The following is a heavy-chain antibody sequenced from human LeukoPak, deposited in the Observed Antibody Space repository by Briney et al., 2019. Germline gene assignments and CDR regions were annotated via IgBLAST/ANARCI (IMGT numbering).Heavy chain of an antibody. J-gene: IGHJ6*03. CDR1: GFTFSDYY. V-gene: IGHV3-11*01. Sequence: TGGSLRLSCAASGFTFSDYYMSWIRQAPGKGLEWVSYISSSGSTIYYADSVKGRFTISRDNSKNTLYLQMNSLRAEDTAVYYCASGSGSYRTPYYYMDVWGTGTTATVSS. D-gene: IGHD3-10*01. CDR2: ISSSGSTI. CDR3: ASGSGSYRTPYYYMDV.